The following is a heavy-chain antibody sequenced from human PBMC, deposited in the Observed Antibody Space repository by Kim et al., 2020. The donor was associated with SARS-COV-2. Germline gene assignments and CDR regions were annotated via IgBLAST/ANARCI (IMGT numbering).Heavy chain of an antibody. Sequence: ASVKVSCKASGYTFTSYAMHWVRQAPGQRLEWMGWINAGNGNTKYSQKFQGRVTITRDTSASTAYMELSSLRSEDTAVYYCARTVVVVAAITISGFDYWGQGTLVTVSS. CDR2: INAGNGNT. CDR3: ARTVVVVAAITISGFDY. V-gene: IGHV1-3*01. J-gene: IGHJ4*02. D-gene: IGHD2-15*01. CDR1: GYTFTSYA.